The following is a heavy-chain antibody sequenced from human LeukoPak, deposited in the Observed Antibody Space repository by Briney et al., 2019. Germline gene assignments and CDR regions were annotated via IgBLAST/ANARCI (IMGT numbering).Heavy chain of an antibody. CDR3: ARGWYDYVWGSYPWPFDY. D-gene: IGHD3-16*02. CDR2: ISSSGSTI. CDR1: GFTSSSYE. J-gene: IGHJ4*02. Sequence: PGGSLRLSCAASGFTSSSYEMNWVRQAPGKGLEWVSYISSSGSTIYYADSVKGRFTISRDNAKNSLYLQMNSLRAEDTAVYYCARGWYDYVWGSYPWPFDYWGKGTLVTVSS. V-gene: IGHV3-48*03.